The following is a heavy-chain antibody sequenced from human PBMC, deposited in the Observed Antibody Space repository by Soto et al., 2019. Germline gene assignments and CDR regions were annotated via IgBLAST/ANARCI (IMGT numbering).Heavy chain of an antibody. CDR2: INQSGST. J-gene: IGHJ6*02. CDR3: AAADWGHNFYSGMDV. Sequence: PSETLSLTCAVYGGSFSGYYWSWIRQPPGKGLEWIGEINQSGSTNYKSSLKSRVTISVDTSKNQFSLKLSCVTAADTAVYYCAAADWGHNFYSGMDVWGQGTTVTVSS. V-gene: IGHV4-34*01. D-gene: IGHD7-27*01. CDR1: GGSFSGYY.